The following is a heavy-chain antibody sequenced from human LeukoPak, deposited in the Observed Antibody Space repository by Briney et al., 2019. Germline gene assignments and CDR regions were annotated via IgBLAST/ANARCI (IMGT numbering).Heavy chain of an antibody. CDR2: ISRSSSYI. J-gene: IGHJ4*02. Sequence: GGSLRLSCVASGFTFSSSNMIWVRQAPGKGLEWVSSISRSSSYIYYADSVKGRFTISRDNAKNSPYLQMNSLRAEDTAVYYCATINSYSSGWYRSRPDYWGQGTLVTVSS. CDR1: GFTFSSSN. V-gene: IGHV3-21*01. D-gene: IGHD6-19*01. CDR3: ATINSYSSGWYRSRPDY.